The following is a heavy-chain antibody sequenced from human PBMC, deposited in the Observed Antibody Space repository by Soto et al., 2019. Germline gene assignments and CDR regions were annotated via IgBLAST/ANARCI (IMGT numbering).Heavy chain of an antibody. Sequence: QVRLVQSGAEVKKPGASVKVSCKASGYTFTSYDINWVRQATGQGLEWMGWMNPNSGNTGYAQKFQGRVTMTRNTSISTAYMELSSLRSEDTAVYYCARGTDYDFWSGQYYYMDVWGKGTTVTVSS. CDR3: ARGTDYDFWSGQYYYMDV. CDR1: GYTFTSYD. CDR2: MNPNSGNT. V-gene: IGHV1-8*01. J-gene: IGHJ6*03. D-gene: IGHD3-3*01.